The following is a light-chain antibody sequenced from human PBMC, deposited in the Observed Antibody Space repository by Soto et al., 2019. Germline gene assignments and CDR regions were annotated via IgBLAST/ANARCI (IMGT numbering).Light chain of an antibody. CDR3: QQSYTIPLT. V-gene: IGKV1-39*01. J-gene: IGKJ4*01. CDR2: AAS. Sequence: DIQMTQSPSSLSASVGDRVTITCRASQSITSSLNWYQQKPGKAPQLVVYAASSLQSGVPPRFSGSGSGTDFTLTITSLQPEDFATYYCQQSYTIPLTFGGGTKVEIK. CDR1: QSITSS.